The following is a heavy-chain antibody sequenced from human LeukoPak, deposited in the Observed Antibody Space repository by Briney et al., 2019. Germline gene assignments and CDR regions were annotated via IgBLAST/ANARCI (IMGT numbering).Heavy chain of an antibody. D-gene: IGHD3-22*01. CDR1: GGSISTYY. J-gene: IGHJ4*02. CDR3: ARVPYYHDSSGYYYAYFDY. V-gene: IGHV4-59*01. Sequence: SETLSLTCTVSGGSISTYYWNWIRQPPGKGLEWIGFIYYSGSTSYNSSLKSRVTISVDTSTNQFSLKLSSVTAADTAVYYCARVPYYHDSSGYYYAYFDYWGQGTLATVSS. CDR2: IYYSGST.